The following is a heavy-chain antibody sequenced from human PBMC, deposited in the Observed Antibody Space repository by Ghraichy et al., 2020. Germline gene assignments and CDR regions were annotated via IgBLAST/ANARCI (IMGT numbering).Heavy chain of an antibody. Sequence: GGSLRLSCAASGFTFSNYYMNWVRQAPGKGLEWVANINQDGSGEYYVESVRGRFTISRDNAKNSLYLQMNSLRAEDTAVCYCVRDGGSSDYWGQGTLVVVSS. CDR2: INQDGSGE. D-gene: IGHD2-15*01. CDR1: GFTFSNYY. J-gene: IGHJ4*02. V-gene: IGHV3-7*03. CDR3: VRDGGSSDY.